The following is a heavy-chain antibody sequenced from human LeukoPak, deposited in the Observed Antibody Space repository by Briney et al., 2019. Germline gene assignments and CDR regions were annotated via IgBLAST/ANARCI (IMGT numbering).Heavy chain of an antibody. Sequence: SETLSLTCTVSGGAISSYYWSWIRQPPGKGLEWIGYIYYSGSTNYNPSLRSRVTISVDPSKNQLSLKLSSVTAADTAVYYCARAKEGVAGFFDYWGRGTLVTVSS. CDR3: ARAKEGVAGFFDY. V-gene: IGHV4-59*01. D-gene: IGHD6-19*01. J-gene: IGHJ4*02. CDR1: GGAISSYY. CDR2: IYYSGST.